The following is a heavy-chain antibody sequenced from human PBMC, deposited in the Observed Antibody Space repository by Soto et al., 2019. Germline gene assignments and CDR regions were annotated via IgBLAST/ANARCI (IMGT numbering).Heavy chain of an antibody. D-gene: IGHD3-22*01. Sequence: QVQLVESGGGVVQPGRSLRLSCAASGFIFSSYGMHWVRQAPGKGLEWVAVISYDGSNKYYADSVKGRFTISRDNSKNTLYLQMNSLRAEDTAVYYCARDHGPLVVVTHYFDYWGQGTLVTVSS. J-gene: IGHJ4*02. CDR3: ARDHGPLVVVTHYFDY. V-gene: IGHV3-30*19. CDR1: GFIFSSYG. CDR2: ISYDGSNK.